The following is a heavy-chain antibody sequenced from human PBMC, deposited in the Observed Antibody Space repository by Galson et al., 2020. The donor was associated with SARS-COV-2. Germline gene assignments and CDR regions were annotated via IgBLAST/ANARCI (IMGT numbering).Heavy chain of an antibody. CDR3: ARDPDYGDYGAYYYGMDG. Sequence: GGSLRLSCAASGFTFSSYSMNWVRQAPGKGLEWVSSISSSSSYIYYADSVKGRFTISRDNAKNSLYLQMNSLRAEDTAVYYCARDPDYGDYGAYYYGMDGWGQGTTVTGCS. CDR1: GFTFSSYS. J-gene: IGHJ6*02. CDR2: ISSSSSYI. D-gene: IGHD4-17*01. V-gene: IGHV3-21*01.